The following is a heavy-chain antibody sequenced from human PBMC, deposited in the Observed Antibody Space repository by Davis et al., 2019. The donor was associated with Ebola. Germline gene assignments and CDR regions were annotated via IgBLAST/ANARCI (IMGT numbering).Heavy chain of an antibody. V-gene: IGHV1-18*01. J-gene: IGHJ4*02. CDR2: ISAYNGHT. CDR3: ARGRNGGWDFDY. Sequence: ASVKVSCKASGYTFNSHGISWVRQPPGQGLEWMAWISAYNGHTNYAQKFQGRLTLTTDTSTSTVYMELRSLTSDDTAEYYCARGRNGGWDFDYWGQGTLVTVSS. CDR1: GYTFNSHG. D-gene: IGHD6-19*01.